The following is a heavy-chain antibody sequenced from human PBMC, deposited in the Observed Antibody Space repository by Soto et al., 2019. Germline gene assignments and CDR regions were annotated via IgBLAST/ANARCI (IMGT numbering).Heavy chain of an antibody. V-gene: IGHV4-59*01. CDR3: ARDRFPGARVFDP. CDR1: GGSISSYY. J-gene: IGHJ5*02. CDR2: IYYSGGT. Sequence: SETLSLTCTVSGGSISSYYWSWIRQPPGKGLEWIGYIYYSGGTNYNPSLKSRVTISVDTSKNQFSLKLSSVTAADTAVYYCARDRFPGARVFDPWGQGTMVTVSS. D-gene: IGHD7-27*01.